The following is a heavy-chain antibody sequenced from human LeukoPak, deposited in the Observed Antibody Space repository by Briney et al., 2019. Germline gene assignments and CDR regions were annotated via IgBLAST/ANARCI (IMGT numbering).Heavy chain of an antibody. Sequence: GESLQISCQGSGYIFSSYWIGWARQMPGKGLEWMGIIYPGGSDTRYSPPFQGQVTISADKSISTAYVQWNSLRASDTAMYYCARHQYYYDTRAYYIDYWGQGTLVTVSS. J-gene: IGHJ4*02. CDR2: IYPGGSDT. CDR3: ARHQYYYDTRAYYIDY. D-gene: IGHD3-22*01. V-gene: IGHV5-51*01. CDR1: GYIFSSYW.